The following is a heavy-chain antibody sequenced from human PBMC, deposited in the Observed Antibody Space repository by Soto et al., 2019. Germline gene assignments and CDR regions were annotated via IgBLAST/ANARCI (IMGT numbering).Heavy chain of an antibody. CDR2: INPNSGGT. CDR1: GYTFTGYY. CDR3: ARDRVLSGWYDFDY. J-gene: IGHJ4*02. D-gene: IGHD6-19*01. V-gene: IGHV1-2*02. Sequence: QVQLVQSGAEVKKPGASVRVSCKASGYTFTGYYMHWVRQAPGQGLEWMGWINPNSGGTNYAQKFQGRVTLTRDTAISTAYMELSRLRSDDTAVYYCARDRVLSGWYDFDYWGQGTLVTVSS.